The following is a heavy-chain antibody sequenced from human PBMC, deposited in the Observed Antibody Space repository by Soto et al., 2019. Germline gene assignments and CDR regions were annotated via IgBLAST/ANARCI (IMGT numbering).Heavy chain of an antibody. J-gene: IGHJ6*02. CDR1: GGSVRSGSFY. V-gene: IGHV4-61*01. CDR3: ARTYSWGSGRGRSMDV. D-gene: IGHD3-10*01. Sequence: QVQLQESGPGLVKPSETLSLTCTVSGGSVRSGSFYWGWIRQPPGKGLEWIGYIYDSGNTNYNPSLKGRVTILVDTSKNQFSLKLSSVTAADTAMYYCARTYSWGSGRGRSMDVWGQGTTVTVS. CDR2: IYDSGNT.